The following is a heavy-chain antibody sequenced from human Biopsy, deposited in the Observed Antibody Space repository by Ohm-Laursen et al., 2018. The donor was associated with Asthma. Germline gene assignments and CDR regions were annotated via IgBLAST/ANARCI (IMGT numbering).Heavy chain of an antibody. CDR1: GGTFNTYV. CDR3: ARKAGSCISRTCYSLDF. CDR2: INSVFGTT. J-gene: IGHJ4*02. Sequence: SSVKVSCQSLGGTFNTYVIGWVRQAPGQGLEWMGGINSVFGTTTYPQKFQYRVTITADDSTSTVYMELSSLRSEDTAVYYCARKAGSCISRTCYSLDFWGQGTLVTVSS. V-gene: IGHV1-69*01. D-gene: IGHD2-2*01.